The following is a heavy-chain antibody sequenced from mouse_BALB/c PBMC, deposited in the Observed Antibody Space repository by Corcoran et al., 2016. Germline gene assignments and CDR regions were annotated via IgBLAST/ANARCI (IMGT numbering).Heavy chain of an antibody. CDR3: ARDVRHAMDY. CDR1: GYTFTTAG. Sequence: QIQLVQSGPELKTPGGTVRISCKASGYTFTTAGMQWVQKMPGKGLKWIGWINTHSGVPKYAEDFKGRFAFSLETSASIAYLQISNLKNEDTATYFCARDVRHAMDYWGQGTSVTVSS. V-gene: IGHV9-4*02. D-gene: IGHD2-14*01. CDR2: INTHSGVP. J-gene: IGHJ4*01.